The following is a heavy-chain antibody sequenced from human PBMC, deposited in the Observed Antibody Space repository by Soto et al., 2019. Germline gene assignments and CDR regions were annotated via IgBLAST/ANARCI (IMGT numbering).Heavy chain of an antibody. V-gene: IGHV1-8*01. Sequence: ASVKVSCKASGYTFTSYDINWVRQATGQGLEWMGWMNPNSGNTGYAQKFQGRVTMTRNTSTSTAYMELSSLRSEDTAVYYCARYWIGHYYYYGMDVWGQGTTVTVSS. J-gene: IGHJ6*02. CDR2: MNPNSGNT. CDR3: ARYWIGHYYYYGMDV. CDR1: GYTFTSYD. D-gene: IGHD1-1*01.